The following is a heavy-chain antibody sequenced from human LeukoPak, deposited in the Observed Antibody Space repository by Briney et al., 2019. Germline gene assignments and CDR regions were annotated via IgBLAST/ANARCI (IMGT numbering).Heavy chain of an antibody. D-gene: IGHD4-17*01. CDR1: GFTFSSYA. J-gene: IGHJ3*02. Sequence: PGGSLRLSCAASGFTFSSYAMHWVRQAPGKGLEYVSAISSNGGSTYYANSVKGRFTISRDNSKNTLYLQMGSLRAEDTAVYYCAKKGLGYGDYQDAFDIWGQGTMVTVSS. CDR2: ISSNGGST. CDR3: AKKGLGYGDYQDAFDI. V-gene: IGHV3-64*01.